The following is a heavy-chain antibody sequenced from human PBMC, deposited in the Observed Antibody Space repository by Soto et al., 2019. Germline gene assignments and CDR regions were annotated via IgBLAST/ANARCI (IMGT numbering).Heavy chain of an antibody. CDR3: ARVALLYRKQAHDAFDI. CDR1: GYTFTGYY. J-gene: IGHJ3*02. D-gene: IGHD5-12*01. CDR2: INPNSGGT. V-gene: IGHV1-2*02. Sequence: ASVKVSCKASGYTFTGYYMHWVRQAPGQGLEWMGWINPNSGGTNYAQKFQGRVTMTRDTSISTAYMEPSRLRSDDTAVYYCARVALLYRKQAHDAFDIWGQGTMVTVSS.